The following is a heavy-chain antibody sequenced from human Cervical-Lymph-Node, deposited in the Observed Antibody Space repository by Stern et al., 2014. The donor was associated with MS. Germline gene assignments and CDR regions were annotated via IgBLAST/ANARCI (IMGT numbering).Heavy chain of an antibody. CDR1: NGSFFNYY. CDR2: IYYSGIP. J-gene: IGHJ5*02. Sequence: VQLEESGPGLVKPSESLTLTCSVSNGSFFNYYWSWLRQPPGKRLQWIGDIYYSGIPSYNPSLKSRVTISLDTSQHQFSLRLNSVTAADTAIYYCARGAETSTVAPFDPWGQGTLVTVSS. CDR3: ARGAETSTVAPFDP. D-gene: IGHD1-14*01. V-gene: IGHV4-59*01.